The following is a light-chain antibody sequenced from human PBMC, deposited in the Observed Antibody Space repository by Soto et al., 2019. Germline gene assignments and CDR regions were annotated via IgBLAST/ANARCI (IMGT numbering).Light chain of an antibody. CDR3: TSYTSSSTSHVV. V-gene: IGLV2-14*01. J-gene: IGLJ7*01. CDR2: EVI. CDR1: SSDVGRYNY. Sequence: QSALTQPASVSGSPGQSITISCTGTSSDVGRYNYVSWYQHHPGKAPKLIIYEVINRPSGASNRFSGSKSGNTASLTISGLQAEDEADYYCTSYTSSSTSHVVFGGGTQLTVL.